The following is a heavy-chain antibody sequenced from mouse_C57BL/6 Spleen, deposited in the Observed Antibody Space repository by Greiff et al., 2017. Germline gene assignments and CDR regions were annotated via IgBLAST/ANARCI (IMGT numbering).Heavy chain of an antibody. J-gene: IGHJ2*01. CDR2: IDPETGGT. D-gene: IGHD2-2*01. V-gene: IGHV1-15*01. CDR3: TRWHGYYFGY. Sequence: QVQLKESGAELVRPGASVTLSCKASGYTFTDYEMHWVKQTPVHGLEWIGAIDPETGGTAYNQKFKGKAILTADKSSSTAYMGLRSLTSEDSAVYYCTRWHGYYFGYWGQGATLTVA. CDR1: GYTFTDYE.